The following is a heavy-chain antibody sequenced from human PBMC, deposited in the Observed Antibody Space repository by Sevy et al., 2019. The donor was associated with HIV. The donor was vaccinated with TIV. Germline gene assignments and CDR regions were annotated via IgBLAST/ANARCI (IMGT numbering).Heavy chain of an antibody. D-gene: IGHD3-10*01. V-gene: IGHV3-21*01. CDR1: GFTFSSYS. J-gene: IGHJ3*02. Sequence: GGCLRLSCAASGFTFSSYSMNWVRQAPGKGLEGVSSISSSSSYIYYADSVKGRFTSSRDNSKNSLYLQMNSLRAEDTAVYYCARDQGKELWFGVNAFDIWGQGTMVDVSS. CDR3: ARDQGKELWFGVNAFDI. CDR2: ISSSSSYI.